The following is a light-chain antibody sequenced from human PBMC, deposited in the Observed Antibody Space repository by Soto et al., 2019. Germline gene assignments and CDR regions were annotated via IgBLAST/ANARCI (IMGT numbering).Light chain of an antibody. V-gene: IGKV1-39*01. CDR3: QQSYSSPFT. CDR2: TAS. J-gene: IGKJ3*01. CDR1: QGVSTF. Sequence: DIQMTQSPSSLSASIGDRLIITCRTSQGVSTFLNWYRQKAGEAPRLLIYTASSLQSGVPSRFSGGGSGTEFTLTIHSLQPEDFGTYFCQQSYSSPFTFGPGTRVDVK.